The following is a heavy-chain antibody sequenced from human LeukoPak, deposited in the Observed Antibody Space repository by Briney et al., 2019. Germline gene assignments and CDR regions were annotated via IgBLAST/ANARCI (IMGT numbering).Heavy chain of an antibody. CDR1: GGSISSQY. V-gene: IGHV4-59*08. Sequence: SETLSLTCTVSGGSISSQYWSWIRQPPGKGLEWIGYIYYRGSTNYNPSLKSRVTISVDTSKNQFSLKLSSVTAADTAVYYCARVHSGYDFGNRKYYYFDYWGQGTLVTVSS. CDR2: IYYRGST. J-gene: IGHJ4*02. CDR3: ARVHSGYDFGNRKYYYFDY. D-gene: IGHD5-12*01.